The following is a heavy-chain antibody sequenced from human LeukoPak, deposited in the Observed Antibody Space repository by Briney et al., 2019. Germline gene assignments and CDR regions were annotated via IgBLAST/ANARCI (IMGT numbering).Heavy chain of an antibody. V-gene: IGHV1-18*01. CDR1: GYTFTSYG. CDR3: ARDLGGPTYYYGSGSYFDYYYGMDV. CDR2: ISAYNGNT. D-gene: IGHD3-10*01. Sequence: ASVKVSCKASGYTFTSYGISWVRQAPGQGLEWMGWISAYNGNTNYAQKLQGRVTMTIDTSTSTAYMELRSLRSDDTAVYYCARDLGGPTYYYGSGSYFDYYYGMDVWGQGTTVTVSS. J-gene: IGHJ6*02.